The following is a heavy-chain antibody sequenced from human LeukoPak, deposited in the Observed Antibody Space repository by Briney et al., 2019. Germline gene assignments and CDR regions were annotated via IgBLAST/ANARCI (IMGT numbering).Heavy chain of an antibody. V-gene: IGHV3-7*01. CDR3: ARAGGTSWADY. CDR2: LKQDGSEK. CDR1: GLTFSNYW. Sequence: PGGSLRLSCAASGLTFSNYWMTWVRQAPGKGLEWVANLKQDGSEKYYVDSVKGRFTISRDNAKNSLYLQMNSLRVEDTAVYYCARAGGTSWADYWGQGTLVTVSS. J-gene: IGHJ4*02. D-gene: IGHD6-13*01.